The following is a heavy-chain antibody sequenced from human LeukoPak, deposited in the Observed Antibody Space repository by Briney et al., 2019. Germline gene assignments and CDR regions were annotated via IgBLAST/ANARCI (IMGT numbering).Heavy chain of an antibody. CDR3: ARDYWWNYDY. V-gene: IGHV3-30-3*01. J-gene: IGHJ4*02. CDR2: ISKDGSDK. CDR1: GFIFSGYA. D-gene: IGHD1-7*01. Sequence: PGRSLRLSCAASGAASGFIFSGYAMHWVRQAPGKGLEWVAVISKDGSDKYYPGSVRGRFTISRDNSKNTIYLQMDSLRAEDTAIYYCARDYWWNYDYWGQGTLVTVSS.